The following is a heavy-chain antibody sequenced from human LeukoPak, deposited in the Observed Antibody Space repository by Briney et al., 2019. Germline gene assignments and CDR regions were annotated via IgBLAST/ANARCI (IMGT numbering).Heavy chain of an antibody. CDR3: AGNYYGSGSYYSEDRY. Sequence: PSETLSLTCAVYGGSFSGYYWSWSRQPPGKGLEWRGEINHSGSTNYNPSLKSRVTISVDTSKNQFSLKRSSVTAADTAVYYCAGNYYGSGSYYSEDRYWGQGTLVTVSS. CDR2: INHSGST. J-gene: IGHJ4*02. CDR1: GGSFSGYY. V-gene: IGHV4-34*01. D-gene: IGHD3-10*01.